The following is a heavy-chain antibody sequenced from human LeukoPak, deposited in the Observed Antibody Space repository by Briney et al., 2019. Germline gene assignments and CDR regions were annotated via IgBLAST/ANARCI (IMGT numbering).Heavy chain of an antibody. CDR1: GFTFSSYA. J-gene: IGHJ4*02. CDR2: ISYDGSNK. CDR3: AKVREPNGYSYGYNY. D-gene: IGHD5-18*01. Sequence: GGSLRLSCAASGFTFSSYAMHWVRQAPGKGLEWVAVISYDGSNKYYADSVKGRFTISRDNSKNTLYLQLNSLRAEDTAVYYCAKVREPNGYSYGYNYWGQGSLVTVSS. V-gene: IGHV3-30-3*01.